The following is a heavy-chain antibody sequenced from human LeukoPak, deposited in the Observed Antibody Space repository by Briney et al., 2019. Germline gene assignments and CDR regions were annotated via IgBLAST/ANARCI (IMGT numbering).Heavy chain of an antibody. CDR1: GGSFGGYY. CDR2: INHSGST. J-gene: IGHJ6*03. CDR3: ARVSQGYSKTASHSYYYYYMDV. D-gene: IGHD2-15*01. Sequence: SETLSLTCAVYGGSFGGYYWSWIRQPPGKGLEWIGEINHSGSTSYNPSLKSRVTISVDTSKNQFSLKLSSVTAADTAVYYCARVSQGYSKTASHSYYYYYMDVWGKGTTVTVSS. V-gene: IGHV4-34*01.